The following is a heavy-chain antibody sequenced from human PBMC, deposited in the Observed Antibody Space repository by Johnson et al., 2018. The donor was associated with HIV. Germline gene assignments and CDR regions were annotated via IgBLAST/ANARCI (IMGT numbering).Heavy chain of an antibody. V-gene: IGHV3-66*01. CDR3: ARASDAFDI. CDR1: GFTFSTYG. J-gene: IGHJ3*02. CDR2: IYSGGST. Sequence: VHLVESGGGVVQPGRSLRLSCAASGFTFSTYGMHWVRQAPGKGLEWVSVIYSGGSTYYADSVKGRFTISRDNSKNTLYLQMNSLRAEDTAVYYCARASDAFDIWGQGTMVTVSS.